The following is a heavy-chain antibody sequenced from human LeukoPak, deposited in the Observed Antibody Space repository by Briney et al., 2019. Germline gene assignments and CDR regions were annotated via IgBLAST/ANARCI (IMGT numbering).Heavy chain of an antibody. D-gene: IGHD3-22*01. Sequence: VASVTVSCKASGYTFTGYYMHWVRQAPGQGLEWMGWINPNSGGTNYAQKFQGRVTMTRDTSISTAYMELSRLRSDDTAVYYCARAENYDSSGSQDYWGQGTLVTVSS. J-gene: IGHJ4*02. CDR2: INPNSGGT. CDR3: ARAENYDSSGSQDY. CDR1: GYTFTGYY. V-gene: IGHV1-2*02.